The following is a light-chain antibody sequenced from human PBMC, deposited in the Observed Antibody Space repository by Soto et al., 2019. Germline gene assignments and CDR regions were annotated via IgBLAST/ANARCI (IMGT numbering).Light chain of an antibody. CDR2: DAS. CDR1: QSISTR. Sequence: IQMTQSPSTLSASFGDRVSITCRASQSISTRLAWFQQKPGKAPKLLIYDASSLEGGVPSRFSGSASGTEFTLTISSLQPDDFATYYCQQYNSYSTFGQGTRWIS. J-gene: IGKJ1*01. V-gene: IGKV1-5*01. CDR3: QQYNSYST.